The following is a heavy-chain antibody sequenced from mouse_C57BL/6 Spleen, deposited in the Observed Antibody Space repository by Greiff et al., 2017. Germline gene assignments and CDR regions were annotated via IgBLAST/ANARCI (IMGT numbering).Heavy chain of an antibody. CDR1: GFTFSDYG. V-gene: IGHV5-17*01. Sequence: DVKLVESGGGLVKPGGSLKLSCEASGFTFSDYGMHWVRQAPEKGLEWVAYISSGSSTIYYADTVKGRFTISRDNAKNTLFLHMTSLRSEDTAMYYCARDGKLFYYAMDYWGQGTSVTVSS. CDR2: ISSGSSTI. CDR3: ARDGKLFYYAMDY. J-gene: IGHJ4*01. D-gene: IGHD2-1*01.